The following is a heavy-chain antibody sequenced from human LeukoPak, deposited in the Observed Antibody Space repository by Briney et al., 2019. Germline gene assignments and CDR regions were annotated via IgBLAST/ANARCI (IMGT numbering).Heavy chain of an antibody. Sequence: GASVTVSCKASGYTFTDYYIHWVRQAPGQGLEWMGWINPNSGDTKYAQKFQGWATMTRDTSITTAYMELSRLTSDDTAVYSCARGTQGYYYYGMDLWGQGTTVTVSS. CDR1: GYTFTDYY. CDR2: INPNSGDT. D-gene: IGHD3-10*01. V-gene: IGHV1-2*04. J-gene: IGHJ6*02. CDR3: ARGTQGYYYYGMDL.